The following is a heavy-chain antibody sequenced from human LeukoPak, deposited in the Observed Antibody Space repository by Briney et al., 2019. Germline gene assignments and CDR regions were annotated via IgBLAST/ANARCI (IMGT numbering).Heavy chain of an antibody. D-gene: IGHD6-13*01. V-gene: IGHV3-30*02. CDR3: AKEGSSWYEGYFDY. J-gene: IGHJ4*02. Sequence: GGSLRLSCAASGFTFSSYGMHWVRQAPGKGLEWVAFIRYGGSNKYYADSVKGRFTISRDNSKNTLYLQMNSLRAEDTAVYYCAKEGSSWYEGYFDYWGQGTLVTVSS. CDR1: GFTFSSYG. CDR2: IRYGGSNK.